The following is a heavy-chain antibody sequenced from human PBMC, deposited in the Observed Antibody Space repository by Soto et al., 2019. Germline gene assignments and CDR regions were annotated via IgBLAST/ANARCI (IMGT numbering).Heavy chain of an antibody. V-gene: IGHV3-23*01. Sequence: GGSLRLSCAASGFTFSSYAMSWVRQAPGKGLEWVSAISGSGGSTYYADSVKGRFTISRDNSKNTLYLQMNSLRAEDTAVYYCAKDGAPFIAAEYYFDYWGQGTLVTGSS. CDR2: ISGSGGST. D-gene: IGHD6-13*01. CDR3: AKDGAPFIAAEYYFDY. J-gene: IGHJ4*02. CDR1: GFTFSSYA.